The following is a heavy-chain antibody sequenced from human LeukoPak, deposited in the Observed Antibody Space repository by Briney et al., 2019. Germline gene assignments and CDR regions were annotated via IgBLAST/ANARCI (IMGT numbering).Heavy chain of an antibody. J-gene: IGHJ4*02. Sequence: GGSLRLSCAASGFTFSSYSMNWVRQAPGKGLEWVSYISSSSSTIYYADSVKGRFTISRDNAKNSLYLQMNSLRAEDTAVYYCASWDIVVVTRGYWGQGAPVSVSS. V-gene: IGHV3-48*01. CDR3: ASWDIVVVTRGY. D-gene: IGHD2-21*01. CDR2: ISSSSSTI. CDR1: GFTFSSYS.